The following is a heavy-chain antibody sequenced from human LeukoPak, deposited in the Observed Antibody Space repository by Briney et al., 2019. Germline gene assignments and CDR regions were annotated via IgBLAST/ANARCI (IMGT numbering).Heavy chain of an antibody. CDR1: GVTLSSYW. J-gene: IGHJ5*02. CDR3: AKAPSSYYDSSGYYT. D-gene: IGHD3-22*01. Sequence: GGSLRLSCAASGVTLSSYWMSWVRQTPGKGLEWVANIKQDGSEISYVDSVKGRFTISRDNAKNSLYLQMNSLRAEDTALYYCAKAPSSYYDSSGYYTWGQGTLVTVSS. CDR2: IKQDGSEI. V-gene: IGHV3-7*03.